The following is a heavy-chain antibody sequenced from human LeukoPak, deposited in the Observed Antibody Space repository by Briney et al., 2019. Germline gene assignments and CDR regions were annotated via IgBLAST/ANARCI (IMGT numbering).Heavy chain of an antibody. V-gene: IGHV4-59*01. Sequence: PSETLSLTCAVSGGSFSGYYWTWIRQRPGKGLERIGYIYYSGSTNYNPSLKSRVTISVDTSKNQFSLKLSSVTAADTAVYYCARANGSGSYRYYYMDVWGKGTTVTVSS. CDR1: GGSFSGYY. CDR3: ARANGSGSYRYYYMDV. D-gene: IGHD3-10*01. J-gene: IGHJ6*03. CDR2: IYYSGST.